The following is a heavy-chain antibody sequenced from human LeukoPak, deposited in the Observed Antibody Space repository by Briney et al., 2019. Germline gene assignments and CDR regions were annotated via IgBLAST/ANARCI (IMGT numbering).Heavy chain of an antibody. CDR3: AKDPMVQVREPLFDY. V-gene: IGHV3-23*01. D-gene: IGHD3-10*01. CDR2: ISGSGGST. J-gene: IGHJ4*02. Sequence: GGSLRLSCAASGFTFSSYAMSWVRQAPGKGLEWVSAISGSGGSTYYADSVKGRFTISRDNSKNTLYLQMNSLRAEDTAVYYCAKDPMVQVREPLFDYWGQGTLVTVSS. CDR1: GFTFSSYA.